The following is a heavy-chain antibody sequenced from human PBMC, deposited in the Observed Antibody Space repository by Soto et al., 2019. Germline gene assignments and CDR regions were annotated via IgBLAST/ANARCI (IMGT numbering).Heavy chain of an antibody. CDR1: GGSISSGGYY. J-gene: IGHJ4*02. CDR2: IYYSGST. D-gene: IGHD3-3*01. Sequence: SETLSLTCTVSGGSISSGGYYWSWIRQHPGKGLEWIGYIYYSGSTYYNPSLKSRVTISVDTSKNQFSLKLSSVTAADTAVYYCGRWPELEYCFDYWGQGTLVTVSS. V-gene: IGHV4-31*03. CDR3: GRWPELEYCFDY.